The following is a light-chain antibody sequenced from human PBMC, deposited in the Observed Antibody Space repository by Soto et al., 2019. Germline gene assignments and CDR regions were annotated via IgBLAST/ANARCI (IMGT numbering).Light chain of an antibody. CDR3: SSYTTNGTRV. CDR1: TSDVGGYSF. V-gene: IGLV2-14*01. Sequence: QSALTQPASVSGSPGQSITISCTGTTSDVGGYSFVSWYQLHPGKAPKLMIYEVSNRPSGVSNRFSGSKSGNTASLTISGLQAEDESDYYCSSYTTNGTRVFGTGTKLTVL. J-gene: IGLJ1*01. CDR2: EVS.